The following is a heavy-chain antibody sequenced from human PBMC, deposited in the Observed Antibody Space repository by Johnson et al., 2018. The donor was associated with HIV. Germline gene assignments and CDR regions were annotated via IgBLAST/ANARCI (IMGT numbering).Heavy chain of an antibody. Sequence: MQLVESGGGLVQPGGSLRLSCAASGFTVSSNYMSWVRQAPGKGLEWVSVLYIDGGTYYADSVKGRFTISRDNSKNTLYLQMNSLRAEDTAVYYCARSVGYCSGGSCSPDAFDIWGQGTMVTVSS. CDR2: LYIDGGT. V-gene: IGHV3-66*02. J-gene: IGHJ3*02. D-gene: IGHD2-15*01. CDR1: GFTVSSNY. CDR3: ARSVGYCSGGSCSPDAFDI.